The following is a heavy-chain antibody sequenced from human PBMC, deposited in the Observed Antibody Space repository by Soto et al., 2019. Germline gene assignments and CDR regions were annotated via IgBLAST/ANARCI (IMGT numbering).Heavy chain of an antibody. CDR3: PSRAPEGFDT. Sequence: SETLSLTCTVSGGSIATSSYFWAWIRRPPGKGLEWIGSIDYRGTIYNNPSLKSRVTISVDTSKNHFSLKLDSVTAADTALYYCPSRAPEGFDTWGQGTLVTVSS. J-gene: IGHJ5*02. V-gene: IGHV4-39*02. CDR1: GGSIATSSYF. CDR2: IDYRGTI.